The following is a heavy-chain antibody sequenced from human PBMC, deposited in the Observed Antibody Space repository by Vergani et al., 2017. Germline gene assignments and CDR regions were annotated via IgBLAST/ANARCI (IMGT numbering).Heavy chain of an antibody. CDR3: ARWEVFSSFDI. Sequence: QITLKESGPTLVKPTQTLTLTCTFSGFSLSTSGVGVSWIRQPPGKALEWLAHIFSNDEKSYSTSLKSRLTISKDTSKSQVVLTMTNMDPVDTATYYCARWEVFSSFDIWGQGTMVTVSS. CDR1: GFSLSTSGVG. V-gene: IGHV2-26*01. CDR2: IFSNDEK. J-gene: IGHJ3*02. D-gene: IGHD3-10*01.